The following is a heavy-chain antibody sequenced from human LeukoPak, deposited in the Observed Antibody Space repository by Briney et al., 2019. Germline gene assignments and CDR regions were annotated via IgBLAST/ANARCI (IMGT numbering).Heavy chain of an antibody. CDR1: GFPFSSYA. Sequence: GGSLRLSCAASGFPFSSYAMSWVRQAPGQGLEWVSLVSARGVSTFYPDSVKGRFTISRDNAKSTLYLQMNSLRAEDTAVYYCAKDAFHDSGSYYSPFDYWGQGTLVTVSS. J-gene: IGHJ4*02. V-gene: IGHV3-23*01. D-gene: IGHD3-22*01. CDR3: AKDAFHDSGSYYSPFDY. CDR2: VSARGVST.